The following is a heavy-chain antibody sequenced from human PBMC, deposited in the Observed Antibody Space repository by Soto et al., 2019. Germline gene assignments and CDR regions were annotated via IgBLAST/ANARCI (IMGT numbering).Heavy chain of an antibody. Sequence: SETLSLTCTVSGGSIISYYWSWIRQPPGKGLEWIGYMYNTGSTIYNPSLKSRVTISVDTSKNQFSLKLSSVTAADTAVYYCARVPGPWGQGTLVTVSS. CDR3: ARVPGP. V-gene: IGHV4-59*12. CDR2: MYNTGST. CDR1: GGSIISYY. J-gene: IGHJ5*02.